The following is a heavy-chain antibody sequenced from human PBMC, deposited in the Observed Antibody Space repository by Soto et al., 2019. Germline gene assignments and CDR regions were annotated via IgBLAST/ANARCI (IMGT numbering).Heavy chain of an antibody. J-gene: IGHJ5*02. V-gene: IGHV3-23*01. Sequence: GGSLRLSCAASGFTFSSYAMSWVRQAPGKGLEWVSAISGSVGSTYYADSVKGRFTISRDNSKNTLYLQMNSLRAEDTAVYYCAKEPPRYSSSWYWFDPWGQGTLVTVS. D-gene: IGHD6-13*01. CDR1: GFTFSSYA. CDR2: ISGSVGST. CDR3: AKEPPRYSSSWYWFDP.